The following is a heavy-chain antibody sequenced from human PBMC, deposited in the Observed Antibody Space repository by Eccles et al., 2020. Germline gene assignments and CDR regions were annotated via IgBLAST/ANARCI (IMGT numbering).Heavy chain of an antibody. CDR3: ARKSSGWSYYFDY. Sequence: RFTISRDNSKNTLYLQMNSLRAEDTAVYYCARKSSGWSYYFDYWGQGTLV. D-gene: IGHD6-19*01. V-gene: IGHV3-53*01. J-gene: IGHJ4*02.